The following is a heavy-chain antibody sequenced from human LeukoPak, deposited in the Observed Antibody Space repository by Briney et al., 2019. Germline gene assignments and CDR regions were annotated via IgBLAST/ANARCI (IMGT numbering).Heavy chain of an antibody. D-gene: IGHD5-12*01. V-gene: IGHV4-59*08. CDR2: IYYSGST. Sequence: SETLSLTCTVPGGSISSYYWSWIRQPPGKGLEWIGYIYYSGSTNYNPSLKSRVTISVDTSKNQFSLKLSSVTAADTAVYYCARLLRLEFPYYYYGMDVWGQGTTVTVSS. CDR3: ARLLRLEFPYYYYGMDV. J-gene: IGHJ6*02. CDR1: GGSISSYY.